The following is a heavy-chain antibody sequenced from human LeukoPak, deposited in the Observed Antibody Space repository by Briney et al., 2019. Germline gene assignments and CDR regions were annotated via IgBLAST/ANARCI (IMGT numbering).Heavy chain of an antibody. CDR3: ARAPKYSYGPWTGEYYFDY. CDR1: GGSISSSSYY. J-gene: IGHJ4*02. V-gene: IGHV4-39*07. D-gene: IGHD5-18*01. Sequence: PSETLSLTCTVSGGSISSSSYYWGWIRQPPGKGLEWIGSIYYSGSTYYNPSLKSRVTISVDTSKNQFSLKLSSVTAADTAVYYCARAPKYSYGPWTGEYYFDYWGQGTLVTVSS. CDR2: IYYSGST.